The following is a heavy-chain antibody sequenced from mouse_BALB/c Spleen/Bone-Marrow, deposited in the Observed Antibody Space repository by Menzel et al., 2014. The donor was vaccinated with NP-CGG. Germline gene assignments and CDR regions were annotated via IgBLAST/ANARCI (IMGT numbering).Heavy chain of an antibody. J-gene: IGHJ3*01. CDR2: ISSGSSTI. D-gene: IGHD3-1*01. Sequence: EVKLQESGGGLVQPRGSRKLSCAASGFTSSSFGMHWVRQAPEKGLEWVAYISSGSSTIYYADTVKGRFTISRDNPKNTLFLQMTSLRSEDTAMYYCARGAARATWFAYWGQGTLVTVSA. CDR3: ARGAARATWFAY. V-gene: IGHV5-17*02. CDR1: GFTSSSFG.